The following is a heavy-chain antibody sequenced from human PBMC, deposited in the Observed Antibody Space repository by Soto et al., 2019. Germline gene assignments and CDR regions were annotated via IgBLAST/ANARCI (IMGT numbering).Heavy chain of an antibody. V-gene: IGHV3-30*18. D-gene: IGHD4-17*01. CDR1: GFTFSSYG. CDR3: AKERYYGYYALDY. CDR2: ISYDGSNK. Sequence: QVQLVESGGGVVQPGRSLRLSCAASGFTFSSYGMHWVRQAPGKGLEGVAVISYDGSNKYYADSVKGRFTISRDNSKNTLYLQMNSLRAEDTAVYYCAKERYYGYYALDYWGQGTLVTVSS. J-gene: IGHJ4*02.